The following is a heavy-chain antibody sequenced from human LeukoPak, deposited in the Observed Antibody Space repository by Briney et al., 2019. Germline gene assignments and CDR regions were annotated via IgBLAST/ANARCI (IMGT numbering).Heavy chain of an antibody. J-gene: IGHJ4*02. V-gene: IGHV3-30*18. Sequence: GGSLRLSCAASGFTFSSYGMHWVRQAPGKGLECVAVISYDGSNKYYTDSVKGRFTISRDNSKDTLYLQMNSLRAEDTAVYYCAKSGIEAAGSLVYFDYWGQGTLVTASS. D-gene: IGHD6-13*01. CDR3: AKSGIEAAGSLVYFDY. CDR2: ISYDGSNK. CDR1: GFTFSSYG.